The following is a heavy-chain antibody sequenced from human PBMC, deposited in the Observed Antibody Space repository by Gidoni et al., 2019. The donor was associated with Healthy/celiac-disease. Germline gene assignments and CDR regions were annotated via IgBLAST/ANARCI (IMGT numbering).Heavy chain of an antibody. Sequence: QVQLVQSGAEVKKPGASVKVSCKASGYTFTGYYMHWVRQAPGQGLEWMGWINPNSGGTNYAQKFQGRVTMTRDTSISTAYMELSRLRSDDTAVYYCARDRTIFGVAKYGMDVWGQGTTVTVSS. D-gene: IGHD3-3*01. CDR3: ARDRTIFGVAKYGMDV. CDR1: GYTFTGYY. CDR2: INPNSGGT. J-gene: IGHJ6*02. V-gene: IGHV1-2*02.